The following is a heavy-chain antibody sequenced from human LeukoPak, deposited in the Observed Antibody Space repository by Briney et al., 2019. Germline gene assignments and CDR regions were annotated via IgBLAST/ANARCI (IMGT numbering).Heavy chain of an antibody. CDR2: ISDRGDT. V-gene: IGHV4-39*01. CDR1: GGSINNSPYY. J-gene: IGHJ4*02. CDR3: ARPTAGPATQGYDS. D-gene: IGHD1-1*01. Sequence: SETLSLTWTVSGGSINNSPYYWAWIRQPPGRGLEWIGSISDRGDTYHNPSLKSRVTISVDTSKNQFSLSVISVTAADTAVYFCARPTAGPATQGYDSWGQGILVTVAS.